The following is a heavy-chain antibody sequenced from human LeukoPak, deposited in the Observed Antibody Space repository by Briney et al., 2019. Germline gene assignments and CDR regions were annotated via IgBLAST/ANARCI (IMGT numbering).Heavy chain of an antibody. CDR3: ARDVYSGNYYWSY. V-gene: IGHV1-69*13. D-gene: IGHD1-26*01. CDR1: GGTFSSYA. CDR2: IIPIFGTA. J-gene: IGHJ4*02. Sequence: SVKVSCKASGGTFSSYAISWVRQAPGQGLEWMGGIIPIFGTANYAQKFQGRVTITADESTSTAYMELRSLRSDDTAVYYCARDVYSGNYYWSYWGQGTLVTVSS.